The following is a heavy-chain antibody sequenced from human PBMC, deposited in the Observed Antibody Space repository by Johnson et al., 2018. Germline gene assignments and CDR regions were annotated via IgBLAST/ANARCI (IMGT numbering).Heavy chain of an antibody. J-gene: IGHJ3*02. CDR2: INHSGST. V-gene: IGHV4-34*01. D-gene: IGHD4-11*01. CDR3: ARGRDYSKYVWGGRGAFDI. Sequence: QVQLQQWGAGLLKPSETLSLTCAVYGGSFSGYYWSWIRQPPGTGLEWIGEINHSGSTNYNPSLKSRVTISLATSKNQFSLKLSSMTAADTDVYYWARGRDYSKYVWGGRGAFDIWGQGTMVTVSS. CDR1: GGSFSGYY.